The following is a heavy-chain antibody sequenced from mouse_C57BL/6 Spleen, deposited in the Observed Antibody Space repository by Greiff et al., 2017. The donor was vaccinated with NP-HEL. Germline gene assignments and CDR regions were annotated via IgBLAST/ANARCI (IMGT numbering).Heavy chain of an antibody. CDR3: AHPANWDVGGYFDV. J-gene: IGHJ1*03. D-gene: IGHD4-1*01. CDR1: GYTFTSYW. V-gene: IGHV1-72*01. Sequence: QVQLQQPGAELVKPGASVKLSCKASGYTFTSYWMHWVKQRPGRGLEWIGRIDPNSGGTKYNEKFKSKATLTVGKPSSTAYMQLSSLTSEDSAVYYCAHPANWDVGGYFDVWGTGTTVTVSS. CDR2: IDPNSGGT.